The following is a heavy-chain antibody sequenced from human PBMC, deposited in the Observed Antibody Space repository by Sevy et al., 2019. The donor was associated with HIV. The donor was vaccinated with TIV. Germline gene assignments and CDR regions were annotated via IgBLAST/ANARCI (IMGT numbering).Heavy chain of an antibody. CDR1: GFIFSSYV. Sequence: GGSLRLSCAASGFIFSSYVMSWVRQAPGKGLEWVSTSSGGGGYTYYADSVKGRFTISRDNSNNMLYLQMNSLRAEDTAIYYCEAITTAGRDYWGQGTLVTVSS. J-gene: IGHJ4*02. V-gene: IGHV3-23*01. CDR2: SSGGGGYT. D-gene: IGHD1-1*01. CDR3: EAITTAGRDY.